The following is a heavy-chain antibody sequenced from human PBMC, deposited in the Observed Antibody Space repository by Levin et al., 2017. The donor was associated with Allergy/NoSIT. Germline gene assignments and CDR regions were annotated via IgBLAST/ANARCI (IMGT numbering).Heavy chain of an antibody. CDR3: AAETPYQWLVKRGMDV. Sequence: SVKVSCKASGFTFTSSAVQWVRQARGQRLEWIGWIVVGSGNTNYAQKFQERVTITRDMSTSTAYMELSSLRSEDTAVYYCAAETPYQWLVKRGMDVWGQGTTVTVSS. V-gene: IGHV1-58*01. CDR2: IVVGSGNT. D-gene: IGHD6-19*01. CDR1: GFTFTSSA. J-gene: IGHJ6*02.